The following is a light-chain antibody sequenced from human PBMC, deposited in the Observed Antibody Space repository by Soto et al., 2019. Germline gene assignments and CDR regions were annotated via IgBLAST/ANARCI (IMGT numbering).Light chain of an antibody. Sequence: EIVVTEAGATVSVSPGERATLSCRASQSVSSNLAWYQQKPGQAPGLLIYGASTRATGIPARFSGSGSGTEFTLTISSLQPEDFASYYCLHDYSHSWPFGQGTKAAIK. CDR2: GAS. V-gene: IGKV3-15*01. J-gene: IGKJ1*01. CDR1: QSVSSN. CDR3: LHDYSHSWP.